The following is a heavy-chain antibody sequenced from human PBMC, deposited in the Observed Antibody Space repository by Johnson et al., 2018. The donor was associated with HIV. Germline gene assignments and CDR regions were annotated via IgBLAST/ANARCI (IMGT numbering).Heavy chain of an antibody. Sequence: QMQLVESGGGLVQPGGSLRLSCAASGYTFSSYAMHWVSQAPGKGLEWVAVISYDGSNKYYADSVKGRFTISRDNSKNTLYLQMNSLRAEDTAVYYCARDSYYDSSGYYSPPHDAFDIWGQGTMVTVSS. CDR2: ISYDGSNK. J-gene: IGHJ3*02. V-gene: IGHV3-30*04. CDR3: ARDSYYDSSGYYSPPHDAFDI. CDR1: GYTFSSYA. D-gene: IGHD3-22*01.